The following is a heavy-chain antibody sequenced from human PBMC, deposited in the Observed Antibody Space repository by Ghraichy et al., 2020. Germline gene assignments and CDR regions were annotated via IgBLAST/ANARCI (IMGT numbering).Heavy chain of an antibody. V-gene: IGHV4-59*01. CDR2: IYYSGST. CDR3: ARDTFGTTSAYYFDY. D-gene: IGHD1-1*01. J-gene: IGHJ4*02. Sequence: SETLSLTCTVSGGSISSYYWSWIRQPPGKGLEWIGYIYYSGSTNYNPSLKSRVTISVDTSKNQFSLKLSSVTAADTAVYYCARDTFGTTSAYYFDYWGQGTLVTVSS. CDR1: GGSISSYY.